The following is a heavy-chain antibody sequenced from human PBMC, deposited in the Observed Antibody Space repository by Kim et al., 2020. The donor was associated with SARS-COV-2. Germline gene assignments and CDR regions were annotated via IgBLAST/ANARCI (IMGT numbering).Heavy chain of an antibody. CDR3: AKGFGGLRFLEWPYPPDY. V-gene: IGHV3-43*02. Sequence: GGSLRLSCAASGFTFDDYAMHWVRQAPGKGLEWVSLISGDGGSTYYADSVKGRFTISRDNSKNSLYLQMNSLRTEDTALYYCAKGFGGLRFLEWPYPPDYWGQGTLVTVSS. J-gene: IGHJ4*02. CDR1: GFTFDDYA. D-gene: IGHD3-3*01. CDR2: ISGDGGST.